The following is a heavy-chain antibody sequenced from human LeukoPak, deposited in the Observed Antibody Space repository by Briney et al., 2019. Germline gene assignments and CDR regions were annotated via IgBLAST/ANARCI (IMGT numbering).Heavy chain of an antibody. CDR1: GGSISSGSYY. J-gene: IGHJ5*02. D-gene: IGHD6-6*01. Sequence: SETLSLTCTVSGGSISSGSYYWSWIRQPAGKGLEWIGRIYTSGSTNYNPSLKSRVTISVDTSKNQFSLKLSSVTAADTAVYYCARERIEYSRPTLQKKNWFDPWGQGTLVTVSS. V-gene: IGHV4-61*02. CDR3: ARERIEYSRPTLQKKNWFDP. CDR2: IYTSGST.